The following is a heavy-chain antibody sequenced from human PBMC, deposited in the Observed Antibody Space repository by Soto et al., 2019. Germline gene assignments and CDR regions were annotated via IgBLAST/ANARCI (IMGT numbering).Heavy chain of an antibody. Sequence: QVQVVQSGAEVKKPGSSVKISCKASGRIFSSFPTSWVRQVPGQGLEWMGGVISASGSVTYAPKLQGRVTMTAVNSAGIGYMELTSLTSEDKAIYYCARVGSRDAYNYVLDQWGPGTMVTVSS. CDR3: ARVGSRDAYNYVLDQ. V-gene: IGHV1-69*06. CDR1: GRIFSSFP. D-gene: IGHD5-18*01. J-gene: IGHJ1*01. CDR2: VISASGSV.